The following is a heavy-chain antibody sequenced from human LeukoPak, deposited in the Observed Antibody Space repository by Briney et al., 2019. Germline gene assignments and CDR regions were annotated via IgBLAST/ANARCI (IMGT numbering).Heavy chain of an antibody. J-gene: IGHJ5*02. CDR1: GGSISSSSYY. Sequence: NASETLSLTCTVSGGSISSSSYYWGWIRQPPGKGLEWIGSIYYSGSTYYNPSLKSRVTISVDTSKNQFSLKLSSVTAADTAVYYCARLWYSGWFDPWGQGTLVTVSS. CDR3: ARLWYSGWFDP. CDR2: IYYSGST. D-gene: IGHD1-26*01. V-gene: IGHV4-39*01.